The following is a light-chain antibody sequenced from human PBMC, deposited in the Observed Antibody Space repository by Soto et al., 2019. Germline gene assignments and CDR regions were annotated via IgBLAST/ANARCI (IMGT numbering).Light chain of an antibody. Sequence: IVLTQSPATLSVSPGERVTLSCRASQSVSSHLACYQQKPGQSPRLLIYNASNRATGIPARFSGSWSGTDFTLTISSLEPEDFAVYYCQQRSNWPITFGQGTRLYIK. V-gene: IGKV3-11*01. CDR1: QSVSSH. CDR3: QQRSNWPIT. CDR2: NAS. J-gene: IGKJ5*01.